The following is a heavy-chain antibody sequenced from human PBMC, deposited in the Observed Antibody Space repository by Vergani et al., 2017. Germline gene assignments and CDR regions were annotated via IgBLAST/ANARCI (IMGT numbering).Heavy chain of an antibody. CDR1: GGTFSSYA. Sequence: QVQLVQSGAEVKKPGSSVKVSCKASGGTFSSYAISWVRQAPGQGLEWMGRIIPIFGTANYAQKFQGRVTITADESTSTAYMELSSLRSEDTAVYYCARDQLXNYYGSGLGNWFDPWGQGTLVTVSS. V-gene: IGHV1-69*13. CDR2: IIPIFGTA. CDR3: ARDQLXNYYGSGLGNWFDP. J-gene: IGHJ5*02. D-gene: IGHD3-10*01.